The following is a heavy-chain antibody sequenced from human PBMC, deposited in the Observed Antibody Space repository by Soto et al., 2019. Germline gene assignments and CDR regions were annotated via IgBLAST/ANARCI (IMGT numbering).Heavy chain of an antibody. D-gene: IGHD3-22*01. Sequence: QVQLVQSGAEVKKPGSSVKVSCKASGGTFSSYAISWVRQAPGQGLEWMGGIIPIFGTANYAQKFQGRVKITADESTSTASMELSSLRSEDTAVYYCARDLDYYDSSGRDYYYGMDVWGQGTTVTVSS. V-gene: IGHV1-69*01. CDR3: ARDLDYYDSSGRDYYYGMDV. J-gene: IGHJ6*02. CDR2: IIPIFGTA. CDR1: GGTFSSYA.